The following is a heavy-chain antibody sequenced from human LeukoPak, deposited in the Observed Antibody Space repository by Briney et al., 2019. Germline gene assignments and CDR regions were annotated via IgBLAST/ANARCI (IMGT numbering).Heavy chain of an antibody. CDR2: IYYSGST. D-gene: IGHD6-19*01. J-gene: IGHJ5*02. V-gene: IGHV4-39*07. CDR1: GGSISSSSYY. CDR3: ARDISSGWFDP. Sequence: SETLSLTCTVSGGSISSSSYYWGWIRQPPGKGLEWIGSIYYSGSTYYNPSLKSRVTISVDTSKNQFSLKLSSVTAADTAVYYCARDISSGWFDPWGQGTLVTVSS.